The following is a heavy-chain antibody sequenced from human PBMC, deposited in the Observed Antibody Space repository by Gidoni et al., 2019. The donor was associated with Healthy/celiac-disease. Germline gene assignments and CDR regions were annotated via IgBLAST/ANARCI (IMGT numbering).Heavy chain of an antibody. CDR3: AREGSEAPVVPAAIDYYYYYMDV. CDR1: GFPFCRYA. V-gene: IGHV3-30-3*01. J-gene: IGHJ6*03. Sequence: QVQLVESGGGVVQPGRSLRLSCAASGFPFCRYAMPWVRQAPGQGLEWVAVISDDGSNKYYADSVKGRFTISRDNSKNTLYLQMNSLRAEDTAVYYCAREGSEAPVVPAAIDYYYYYMDVWGKGTTVTVSS. CDR2: ISDDGSNK. D-gene: IGHD2-2*01.